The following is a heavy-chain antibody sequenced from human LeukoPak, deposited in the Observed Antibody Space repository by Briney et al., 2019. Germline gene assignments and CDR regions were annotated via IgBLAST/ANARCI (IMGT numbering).Heavy chain of an antibody. Sequence: PGGSLRLSCESTLGNFGMRWVRQAPDKGPEWVAFIRFDGSQGFYAESVKGRFTVSRDNSKKTVYLQMNSLRGDDTAVYYCARRLAGSGSCAAEYWGQGTLVIVSS. CDR2: IRFDGSQG. D-gene: IGHD3-10*01. V-gene: IGHV3-30*02. CDR3: ARRLAGSGSCAAEY. J-gene: IGHJ4*02. CDR1: TLGNFG.